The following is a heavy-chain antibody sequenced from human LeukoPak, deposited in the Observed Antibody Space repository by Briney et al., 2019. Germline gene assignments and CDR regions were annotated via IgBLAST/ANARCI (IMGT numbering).Heavy chain of an antibody. D-gene: IGHD5/OR15-5a*01. V-gene: IGHV4-34*01. CDR3: ARVVWTTYYYYMDV. Sequence: SETLSLTCAVYGGSFSGYYWSWIRQPPGKGLEWIGEINHSGSTNYNPSLKSRVTISVDTSKNQFSLKLSSVTAADTAVYYCARVVWTTYYYYMDVWGKGTTVTISS. CDR2: INHSGST. J-gene: IGHJ6*03. CDR1: GGSFSGYY.